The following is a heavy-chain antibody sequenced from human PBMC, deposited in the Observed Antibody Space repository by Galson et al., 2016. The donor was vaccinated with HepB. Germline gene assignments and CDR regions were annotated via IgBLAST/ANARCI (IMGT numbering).Heavy chain of an antibody. J-gene: IGHJ4*02. CDR3: AREAGIAAAATYDY. CDR1: GFTFSRYG. D-gene: IGHD6-13*01. CDR2: IWSDGSNK. Sequence: SLRLSCAASGFTFSRYGMHWVRQAPGKGLEWVALIWSDGSNKYYADSVKGRFTISRVNSKNTAYLQMNSLRAEDRAVYYCAREAGIAAAATYDYWGQGTLVTVSS. V-gene: IGHV3-33*01.